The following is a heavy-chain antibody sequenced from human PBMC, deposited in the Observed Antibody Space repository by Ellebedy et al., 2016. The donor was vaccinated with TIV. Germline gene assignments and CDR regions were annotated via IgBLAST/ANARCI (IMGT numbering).Heavy chain of an antibody. CDR3: ARAIYGASYL. D-gene: IGHD4-17*01. V-gene: IGHV3-7*01. J-gene: IGHJ2*01. CDR2: IRQDGSDK. Sequence: GGSLRLSCAASGFSFSSYWMSWVRQAPGKGLEWAANIRQDGSDKYYVDSVKGRFTISRDNAKNSLYLQMNSLRAEDTAVYYCARAIYGASYLWGRGTLVTVSS. CDR1: GFSFSSYW.